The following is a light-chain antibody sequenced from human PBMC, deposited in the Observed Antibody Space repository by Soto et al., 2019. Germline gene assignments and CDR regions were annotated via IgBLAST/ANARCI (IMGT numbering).Light chain of an antibody. V-gene: IGKV1-5*03. CDR2: KAS. CDR3: QQYNDYSWT. Sequence: IQMTQSPSSLSASVGDRVTITCRASQSVSFWLAWYQQKPGKAPKLLIYKASTLESGVPSRFSGGGFGTEFTLTISSLQPDDVATYYCQQYNDYSWTFGQGTKVDIK. CDR1: QSVSFW. J-gene: IGKJ1*01.